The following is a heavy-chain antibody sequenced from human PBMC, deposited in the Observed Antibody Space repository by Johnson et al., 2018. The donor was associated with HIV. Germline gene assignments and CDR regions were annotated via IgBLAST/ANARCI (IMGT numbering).Heavy chain of an antibody. J-gene: IGHJ3*02. CDR3: ARCNDRVGAPFDSFDI. CDR1: GFTFDDYG. Sequence: VQVLESGGGVVRPGGSLRLSCAASGFTFDDYGMNWVRQAPGKGLEWVSGINWSGDTIGYADSVKGRITISRDNSKNTLYLQMNSLRAEDTALYYCARCNDRVGAPFDSFDIWGQGTMVTVSS. CDR2: INWSGDTI. V-gene: IGHV3-20*04. D-gene: IGHD1-26*01.